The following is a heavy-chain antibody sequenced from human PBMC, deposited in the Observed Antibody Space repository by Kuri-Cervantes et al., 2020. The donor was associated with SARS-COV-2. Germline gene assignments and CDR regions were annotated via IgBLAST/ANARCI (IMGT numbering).Heavy chain of an antibody. J-gene: IGHJ6*03. CDR3: ARVVPAADEGLYYYMDV. Sequence: SETLSLTCTVSGGSISSGSYYWSWIRQPAGKGLEWIGRIYTSGSTNYNPSLKSRVTMSVDTSKNQFSLKLSSVTAADTAVYYCARVVPAADEGLYYYMDVWGKGTTVTVSS. CDR2: IYTSGST. V-gene: IGHV4-61*02. CDR1: GGSISSGSYY. D-gene: IGHD2-2*01.